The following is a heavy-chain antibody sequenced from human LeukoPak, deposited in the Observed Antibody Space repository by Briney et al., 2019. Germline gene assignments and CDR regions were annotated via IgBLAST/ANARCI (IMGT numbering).Heavy chain of an antibody. Sequence: GASVEVSCKASGYTFTGYYMHWVRQAPGQGLEWMGWINPNSGGTNYAQKFQGRVTMTRDTSISTAYMELSRLRSDDTAVYYCARVLSNWNYHDYWGQGTLVTVSS. CDR1: GYTFTGYY. J-gene: IGHJ4*02. V-gene: IGHV1-2*02. CDR2: INPNSGGT. D-gene: IGHD1-1*01. CDR3: ARVLSNWNYHDY.